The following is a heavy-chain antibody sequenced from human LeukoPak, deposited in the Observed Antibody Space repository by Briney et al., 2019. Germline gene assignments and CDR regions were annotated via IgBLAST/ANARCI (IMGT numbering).Heavy chain of an antibody. CDR2: ISSSGSTI. D-gene: IGHD3-10*01. V-gene: IGHV3-11*04. CDR1: GFTFSDYY. J-gene: IGHJ5*02. CDR3: VRGRGSYGWFDP. Sequence: GGSLRLSCAASGFTFSDYYMSWIRQAPGKGLEWVSYISSSGSTIYYADSVKGRFTISRDDAKNTVDLQMNSLRGVDTAVYSCVRGRGSYGWFDPWGQGTLVTVSS.